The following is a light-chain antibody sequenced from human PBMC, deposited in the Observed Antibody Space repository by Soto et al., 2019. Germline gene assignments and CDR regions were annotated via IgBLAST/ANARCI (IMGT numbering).Light chain of an antibody. V-gene: IGLV2-14*01. CDR1: SSDVGGYNY. CDR2: EVS. CDR3: SSYTSSSTVYV. Sequence: QSVLTQPASVSGSPGQSITISCTGTSSDVGGYNYVSWYQQHPGKAPKLMIHEVSNRPSGVSNRFSGSKSGNTASLTISGLQAEDEADYYCSSYTSSSTVYVFGTGTKVTVL. J-gene: IGLJ1*01.